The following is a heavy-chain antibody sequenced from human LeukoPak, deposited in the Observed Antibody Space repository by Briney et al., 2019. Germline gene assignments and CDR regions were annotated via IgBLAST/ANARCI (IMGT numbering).Heavy chain of an antibody. CDR1: GFTFSSYS. V-gene: IGHV3-21*01. CDR3: ASWGTVTTFGY. CDR2: ISSSSSYI. J-gene: IGHJ4*02. Sequence: PGGSLRLSCAASGFTFSSYSMNWVRQAPRRGLEWVSSISSSSSYIYYADSVKGRLTISRDNAKNSLYLQMNSLRAEDTAVYYCASWGTVTTFGYWGQGTLVTVSS. D-gene: IGHD4-17*01.